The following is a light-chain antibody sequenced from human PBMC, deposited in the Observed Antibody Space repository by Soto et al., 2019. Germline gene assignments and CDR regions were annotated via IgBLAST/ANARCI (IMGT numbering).Light chain of an antibody. J-gene: IGKJ2*01. Sequence: DIQMTQSPSTLSASVGDRVTITCRASQSISSWLAWYQQKPGKAPKLLIYKASSLESGVPSRFSGSGSGKEFTLTISSLQPDDFATYYCQQYNSYSPGYTFGQGNKLEIK. CDR2: KAS. CDR3: QQYNSYSPGYT. CDR1: QSISSW. V-gene: IGKV1-5*03.